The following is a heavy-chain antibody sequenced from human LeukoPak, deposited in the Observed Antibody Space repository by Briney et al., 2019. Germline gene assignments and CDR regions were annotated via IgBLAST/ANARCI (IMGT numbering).Heavy chain of an antibody. J-gene: IGHJ4*02. D-gene: IGHD3-22*01. CDR2: INPNSGGT. Sequence: EASLTVSFTASGYTFTVYYMHWVRQALGQGLEWVGWINPNSGGTNYAQKFQGRVTITRDTSISTAYMELSRLRTDDTAVYYCARGGYYYDSSGSFDYWSQGTLVTVSA. V-gene: IGHV1-2*02. CDR1: GYTFTVYY. CDR3: ARGGYYYDSSGSFDY.